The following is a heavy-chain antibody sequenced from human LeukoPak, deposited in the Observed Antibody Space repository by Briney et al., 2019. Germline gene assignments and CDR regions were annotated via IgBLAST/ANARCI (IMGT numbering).Heavy chain of an antibody. CDR2: VNSDGSWT. CDR3: VSFYETY. V-gene: IGHV3-74*01. D-gene: IGHD2/OR15-2a*01. CDR1: GNYW. J-gene: IGHJ4*02. Sequence: GGSLRLSCAASGNYWTHWVRQAPGKGLVWVSHVNSDGSWTSYADSVKGRFTISKDNAKNTVYLQMNSLRAEDTAVYYCVSFYETYWGRGTLVTVSS.